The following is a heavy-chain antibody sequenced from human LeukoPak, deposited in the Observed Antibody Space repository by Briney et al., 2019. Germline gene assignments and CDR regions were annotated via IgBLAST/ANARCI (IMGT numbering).Heavy chain of an antibody. CDR3: ARSFLDYMDV. J-gene: IGHJ6*03. Sequence: SETLSLTCTVSGGSISSYYWSWIRQPPGKGVEWIGYIYYSGSTNYNPSLTSRVTMSLDTSRNQFSLKLRSVTAADTAVYFCARSFLDYMDVWGKGTTVTVSS. V-gene: IGHV4-59*12. CDR1: GGSISSYY. D-gene: IGHD2/OR15-2a*01. CDR2: IYYSGST.